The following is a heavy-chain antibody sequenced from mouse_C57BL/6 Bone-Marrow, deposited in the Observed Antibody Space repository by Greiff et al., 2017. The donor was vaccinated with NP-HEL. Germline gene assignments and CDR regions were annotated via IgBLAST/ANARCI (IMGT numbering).Heavy chain of an antibody. CDR1: GSTFTSYW. Sequence: QVQLQQPGAELVKPGASVKLSCKASGSTFTSYWMQWVKQRPGQGLEWIGEIDPSDSYTNYNQKFKGKATLTVDTSSSTAYMQLSSLTSEDSAVYYCARTNCNYYGSSFDYWGQGTSVTVSS. V-gene: IGHV1-50*01. CDR3: ARTNCNYYGSSFDY. J-gene: IGHJ4*01. D-gene: IGHD1-1*01. CDR2: IDPSDSYT.